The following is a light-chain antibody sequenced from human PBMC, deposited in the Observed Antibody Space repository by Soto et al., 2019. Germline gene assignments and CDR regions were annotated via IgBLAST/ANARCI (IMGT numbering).Light chain of an antibody. J-gene: IGLJ1*01. CDR1: STDVGAYNL. CDR3: CSYAGGSTYV. CDR2: EVT. V-gene: IGLV2-23*02. Sequence: QSALTQPASVSGSPGQSITISCTGTSTDVGAYNLVSWYQQHPGKAPKLIIFEVTKRPSGVSNRFSASKSDNTASLTISGLQAEDEADYYCCSYAGGSTYVFGTGTKLTVL.